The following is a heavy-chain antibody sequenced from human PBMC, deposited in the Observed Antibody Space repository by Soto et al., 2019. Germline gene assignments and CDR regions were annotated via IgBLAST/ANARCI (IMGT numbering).Heavy chain of an antibody. Sequence: ASVKFSCKASEYTFTAYYLHWVRQAPGQRLEWMGWINPNGGGTIYAQKFQGRLTMTRDASITTAYMELSRLNSDDTAFYYCATSSDWSPLLDYWGQGTLVTVSS. CDR2: INPNGGGT. D-gene: IGHD6-19*01. CDR1: EYTFTAYY. CDR3: ATSSDWSPLLDY. V-gene: IGHV1-2*02. J-gene: IGHJ4*02.